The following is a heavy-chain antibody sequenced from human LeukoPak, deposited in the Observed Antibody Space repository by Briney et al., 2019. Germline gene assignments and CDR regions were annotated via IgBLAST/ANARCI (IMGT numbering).Heavy chain of an antibody. D-gene: IGHD1-26*01. J-gene: IGHJ3*02. V-gene: IGHV4-4*07. CDR3: ARLGIVGRTFPDDAFDI. CDR1: GGSISSYY. CDR2: IYTSWST. Sequence: PSETLSLTYSVSGGSISSYYWSWIRQPAGKGLEWIGRIYTSWSTNYNPSLKSRVTMSVDTSNNQFSLNLSSVTATDPAVYYCARLGIVGRTFPDDAFDIWGQGTKLTVSS.